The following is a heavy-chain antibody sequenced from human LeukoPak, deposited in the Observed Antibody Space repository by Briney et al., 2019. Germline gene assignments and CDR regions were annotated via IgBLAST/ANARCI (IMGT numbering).Heavy chain of an antibody. D-gene: IGHD3-3*01. CDR2: ISSSSYI. CDR1: GFTFSSYS. CDR3: ARAPRRFLEWLPITPIPWFDY. J-gene: IGHJ4*02. V-gene: IGHV3-21*01. Sequence: GGSLRLSCAASGFTFSSYSMNWVRQAPGKGLEWVSSISSSSYIYYADSVKGRFTISRDNAKNSLYLQMNSLRAEDTAVYYCARAPRRFLEWLPITPIPWFDYWGQGTLVTVSS.